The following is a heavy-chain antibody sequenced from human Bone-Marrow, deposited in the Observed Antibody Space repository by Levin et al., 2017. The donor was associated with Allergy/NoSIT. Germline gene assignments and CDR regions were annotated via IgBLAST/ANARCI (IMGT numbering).Heavy chain of an antibody. V-gene: IGHV3-20*01. J-gene: IGHJ6*02. Sequence: GESLKISCAANGFIFDNYGMAWVRQVPGKGLEWVAGINWNGDGPVYADSVSDRFTISRDNAKNSRKGRVSRVRAEDTALYHCARVCSRELAYRYYFGMDLWGQGTTVTVS. CDR2: INWNGDGP. D-gene: IGHD3-10*01. CDR1: GFIFDNYG. CDR3: ARVCSRELAYRYYFGMDL.